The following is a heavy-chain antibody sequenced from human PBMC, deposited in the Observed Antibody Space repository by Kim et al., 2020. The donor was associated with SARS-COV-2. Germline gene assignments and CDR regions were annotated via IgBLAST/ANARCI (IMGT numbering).Heavy chain of an antibody. D-gene: IGHD3-10*01. CDR1: GFTFSSYG. CDR3: AKDAMVRGSNLHFQH. V-gene: IGHV3-33*06. CDR2: IWYDGSNK. J-gene: IGHJ1*01. Sequence: GGSLRLSCAASGFTFSSYGMHWVRQAPGKGLEWVAVIWYDGSNKYYADSVKGRFTISRDNSKNTLYLQMNSLRVEDTAVYYCAKDAMVRGSNLHFQHWGQGTLVTVSS.